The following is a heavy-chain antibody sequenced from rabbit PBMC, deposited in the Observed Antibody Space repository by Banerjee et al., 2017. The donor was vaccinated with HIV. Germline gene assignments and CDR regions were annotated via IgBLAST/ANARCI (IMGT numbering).Heavy chain of an antibody. V-gene: IGHV1S45*01. D-gene: IGHD8-1*01. CDR2: IATGSGST. J-gene: IGHJ4*01. CDR3: ARSSNNYNSDSL. Sequence: QEQLEESGGDLVKPEGSLTLTCTASGFSFSSYWICWVRQAPGKGLEWIGCIATGSGSTYYANWAKGRFTISKTSSTTVTLQMTSLTAADTATYFCARSSNNYNSDSLWGPGTLVTVS. CDR1: GFSFSSYW.